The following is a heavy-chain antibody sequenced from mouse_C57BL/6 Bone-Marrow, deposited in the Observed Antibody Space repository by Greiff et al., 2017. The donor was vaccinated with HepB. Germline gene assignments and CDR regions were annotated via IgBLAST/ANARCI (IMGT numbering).Heavy chain of an antibody. V-gene: IGHV1-81*01. CDR3: ARGRNYVFAY. J-gene: IGHJ3*01. D-gene: IGHD2-1*01. CDR1: GYTFTSYG. Sequence: VQLQQSGAELARPGASVKLSCKASGYTFTSYGISWVKQGTGQGLEWIGEIYPRSGNTYYNEKFKGKATLTADKSSSTAYMELRSLTSEDSAVYFCARGRNYVFAYWGQGTLVTVSA. CDR2: IYPRSGNT.